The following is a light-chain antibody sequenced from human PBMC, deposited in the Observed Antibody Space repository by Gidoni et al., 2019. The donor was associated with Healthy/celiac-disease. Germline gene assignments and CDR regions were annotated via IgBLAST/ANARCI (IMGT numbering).Light chain of an antibody. Sequence: DLVMTQSSDSLASSLGERATINCKSTQSFLYSSNNKNYLAWYQQKPGQPPKLLIYWASTRESGVPDRVSGSGSGTDFTLTISSLQAEDVAVYYCQQYYSTPPTFGGGTKVEIK. J-gene: IGKJ4*01. CDR2: WAS. CDR3: QQYYSTPPT. CDR1: QSFLYSSNNKNY. V-gene: IGKV4-1*01.